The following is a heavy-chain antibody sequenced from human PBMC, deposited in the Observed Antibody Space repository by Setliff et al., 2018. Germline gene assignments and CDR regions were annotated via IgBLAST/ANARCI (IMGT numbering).Heavy chain of an antibody. CDR1: GDSISSRPFY. D-gene: IGHD3-9*01. CDR3: ARAPRYFDPSGYYFDY. V-gene: IGHV4-61*09. J-gene: IGHJ4*02. Sequence: SETLSLTCTVSGDSISSRPFYWGWFRQPAGKELEWIGQIYTTGITSYNPSLKSRVTISVDTSKNQFSLKLNSVTAADTAVYYCARAPRYFDPSGYYFDYWGQGTLVTVSS. CDR2: IYTTGIT.